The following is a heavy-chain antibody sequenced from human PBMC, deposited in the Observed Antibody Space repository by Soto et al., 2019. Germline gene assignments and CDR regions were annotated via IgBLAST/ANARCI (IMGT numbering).Heavy chain of an antibody. D-gene: IGHD6-19*01. V-gene: IGHV3-21*01. J-gene: IGHJ4*02. CDR2: ISSGSTYI. CDR1: GFTFSNYN. Sequence: GGSLRLSCAASGFTFSNYNMNWVRQAPGKGLEWVSSISSGSTYIYFADSVKGRFTISRDNAKNSLYLQMSSLRAEDTAIYFCATGSGTGLYTHVYFDYWGLGPLVTVSS. CDR3: ATGSGTGLYTHVYFDY.